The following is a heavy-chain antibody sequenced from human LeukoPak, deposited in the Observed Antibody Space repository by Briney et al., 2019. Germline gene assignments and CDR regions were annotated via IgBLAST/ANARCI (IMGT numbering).Heavy chain of an antibody. CDR2: IKQDGSEK. D-gene: IGHD5-24*01. CDR3: ARDPNPAEMATDDAFDI. V-gene: IGHV3-7*03. J-gene: IGHJ3*02. CDR1: GFTFSSYW. Sequence: GGSLRLSCAASGFTFSSYWMSWVRQAPGKGLEWVANIKQDGSEKYYVDSVKGRFTISRDNAKNSLYLQMNSLRAEDTAVYYCARDPNPAEMATDDAFDIWGQGTMVTVSS.